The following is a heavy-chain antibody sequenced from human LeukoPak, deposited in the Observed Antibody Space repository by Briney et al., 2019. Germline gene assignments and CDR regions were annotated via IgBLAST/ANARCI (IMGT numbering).Heavy chain of an antibody. CDR2: INPDSGGT. V-gene: IGHV1-2*02. CDR1: GYTFTGYY. CDR3: ARLYRVGYLTN. Sequence: ASVKVSCKASGYTFTGYYMHWVRQAPGQGLEWMGWINPDSGGTNYAQKFQGRVTMTRDTSISTAYLQWSSLKASDTAMYYCARLYRVGYLTNWGQGTLVTVSS. J-gene: IGHJ4*02. D-gene: IGHD2-8*02.